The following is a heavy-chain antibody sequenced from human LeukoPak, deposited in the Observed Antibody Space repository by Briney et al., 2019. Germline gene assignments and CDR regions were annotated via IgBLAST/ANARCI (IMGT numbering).Heavy chain of an antibody. CDR2: ISAYNGNT. V-gene: IGHV1-18*01. CDR1: GYTFTSYG. CDR3: ARGETVRRWYYYYYYMDV. J-gene: IGHJ6*03. Sequence: ASVKVSCKASGYTFTSYGISWVRQAPGQGLEWMGWISAYNGNTNYAQKLQGRVTMTTDTSTSTAYMELRSLRSDDTAVYYCARGETVRRWYYYYYYMDVWGKGTTVTISS. D-gene: IGHD4-17*01.